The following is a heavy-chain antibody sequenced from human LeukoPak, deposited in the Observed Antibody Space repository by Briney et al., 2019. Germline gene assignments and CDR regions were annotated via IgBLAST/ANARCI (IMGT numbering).Heavy chain of an antibody. J-gene: IGHJ3*02. CDR2: ISAYNGNT. Sequence: GASVKVSCKASGYTFTSYGISWVRQAPGQGLEWMGWISAYNGNTNYAQKLQGRVTMTTDTSTSTAYMELRSLRSDDTAAYYCARDSYGDYGDDAFDIWGQGTMVTVSS. V-gene: IGHV1-18*01. CDR3: ARDSYGDYGDDAFDI. D-gene: IGHD4-17*01. CDR1: GYTFTSYG.